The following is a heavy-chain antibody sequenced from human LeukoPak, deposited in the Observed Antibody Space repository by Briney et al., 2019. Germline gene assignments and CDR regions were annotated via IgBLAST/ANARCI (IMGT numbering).Heavy chain of an antibody. D-gene: IGHD3-22*01. J-gene: IGHJ5*02. CDR3: ARVLLSSGYST. V-gene: IGHV4-59*01. CDR1: GASISSYY. CDR2: IYYSGIT. Sequence: PSETLSLTCSVSGASISSYYYNWIRQSPGKGLEWIGYIYYSGITNYSPSLKSRVTMSLDTSNNQFSLKLSSVTAADTAVYYCARVLLSSGYSTWGQGTLVTVSS.